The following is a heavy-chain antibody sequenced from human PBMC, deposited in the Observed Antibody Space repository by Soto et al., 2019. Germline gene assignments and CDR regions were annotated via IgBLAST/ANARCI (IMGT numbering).Heavy chain of an antibody. CDR1: GFTFSSYA. Sequence: EVPLLESGGGLVQPGGSLRLSCAASGFTFSSYAMSWVRQAPGKGLEWVSAISGSGGSTYYADSVKGRFTISRDNSKNPVYLQMNSLGAEDTAVYYRAKTGGIAVAGGTVGDYWGQGTLVTVSS. D-gene: IGHD6-19*01. CDR2: ISGSGGST. V-gene: IGHV3-23*01. CDR3: AKTGGIAVAGGTVGDY. J-gene: IGHJ4*02.